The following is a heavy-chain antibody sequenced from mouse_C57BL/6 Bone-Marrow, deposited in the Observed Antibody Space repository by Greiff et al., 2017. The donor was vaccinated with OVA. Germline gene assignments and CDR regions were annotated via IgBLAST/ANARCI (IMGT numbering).Heavy chain of an antibody. CDR2: ISSGSSTI. CDR3: ASPLSYYYGSVSLYYYAMDY. D-gene: IGHD1-1*01. CDR1: GFTFSDYG. J-gene: IGHJ4*01. Sequence: EVQLVESGGGLVKPGGSLKLSCAASGFTFSDYGMHWVRQAPEKGLEWVAYISSGSSTIYYADTVKGRFTISRDNAKNTLFLQMTSLRSEDTAMYYCASPLSYYYGSVSLYYYAMDYWGQGTSVTVSS. V-gene: IGHV5-17*01.